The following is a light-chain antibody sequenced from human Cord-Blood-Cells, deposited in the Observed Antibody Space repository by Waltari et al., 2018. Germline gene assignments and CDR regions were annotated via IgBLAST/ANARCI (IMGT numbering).Light chain of an antibody. Sequence: SYVLTQLPSVSVAPGKTARITCGGNNIGSKSVHWYQQKPGQAPVLVIYYDSDRPSGIPERFSGSNSGNTATLTISRVEAGDEADYYCQVWDSSSDHVVFGGGTKLTVL. CDR2: YDS. CDR3: QVWDSSSDHVV. V-gene: IGLV3-21*04. CDR1: NIGSKS. J-gene: IGLJ2*01.